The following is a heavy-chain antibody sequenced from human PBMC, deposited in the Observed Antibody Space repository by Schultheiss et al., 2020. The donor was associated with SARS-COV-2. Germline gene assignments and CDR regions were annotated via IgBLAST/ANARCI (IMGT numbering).Heavy chain of an antibody. Sequence: ASVKVSCKASGYTFTGYYMHWVRQAPGQGLEWMGWINPNSGGTNYAQKFQGRVTMTRDTSISTAYMELSRLRSDDTAVYYCARDLRRGRAHGDASRYWGQGTLVTVSS. CDR2: INPNSGGT. J-gene: IGHJ4*02. CDR3: ARDLRRGRAHGDASRY. D-gene: IGHD4-17*01. V-gene: IGHV1-2*02. CDR1: GYTFTGYY.